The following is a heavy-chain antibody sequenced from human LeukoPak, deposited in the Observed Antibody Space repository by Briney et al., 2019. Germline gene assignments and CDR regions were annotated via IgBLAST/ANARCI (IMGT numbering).Heavy chain of an antibody. Sequence: KASETLSLTCTVSGGSITSSSYYWGWIRQPPGKGLEWIGSIYYSGSTYYNPSLKSRATISVDTSKNQFSLKLSSVTAADTAVYYCARILYVSYYYYGMDVWGQGTTVTVSS. V-gene: IGHV4-39*01. CDR2: IYYSGST. CDR3: ARILYVSYYYYGMDV. CDR1: GGSITSSSYY. J-gene: IGHJ6*02. D-gene: IGHD2-2*02.